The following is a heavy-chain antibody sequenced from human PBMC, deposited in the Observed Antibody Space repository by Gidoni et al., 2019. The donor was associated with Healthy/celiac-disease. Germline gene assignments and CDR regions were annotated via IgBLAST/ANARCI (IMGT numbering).Heavy chain of an antibody. J-gene: IGHJ4*02. CDR3: AREGYYDSSGYYSCFDY. D-gene: IGHD3-22*01. V-gene: IGHV6-1*01. Sequence: QVQLQQSGPGLVKPSQTLSLTCAISGDRVSSNSAAWNWIRQSPSRGLEWLGRTYYRSKWYNDYAVSVKSRITINPDTSKNQFSLQLNSVTPEDTAVYYCAREGYYDSSGYYSCFDYWGQGTLVTVYS. CDR1: GDRVSSNSAA. CDR2: TYYRSKWYN.